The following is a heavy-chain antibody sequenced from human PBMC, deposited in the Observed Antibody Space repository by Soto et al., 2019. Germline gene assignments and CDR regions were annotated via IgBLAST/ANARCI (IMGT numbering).Heavy chain of an antibody. Sequence: SETLSLTCTVSGGSISSYYWSWIRQPPGKGLEWIGYIYYSGSTNYNPSLKSRVTISVDTSKNQFSLKLSSVTAADTAVYYCARGYCSGGRCPKLWYFDLWGRGTLVTVSS. CDR3: ARGYCSGGRCPKLWYFDL. D-gene: IGHD2-15*01. J-gene: IGHJ2*01. V-gene: IGHV4-59*12. CDR2: IYYSGST. CDR1: GGSISSYY.